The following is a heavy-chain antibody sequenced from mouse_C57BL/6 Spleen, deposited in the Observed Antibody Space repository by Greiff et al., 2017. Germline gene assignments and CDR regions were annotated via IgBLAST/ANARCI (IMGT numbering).Heavy chain of an antibody. J-gene: IGHJ2*01. CDR1: GYAFSSYW. V-gene: IGHV1-80*01. D-gene: IGHD1-1*01. Sequence: VMLVESGAELVKPGASVKISCKASGYAFSSYWMNWVKQRPGKGLEWIGQIYPGDGDTNYNGKFKGKATLTADKSSSTAYMQLSSLTSEDSAVYFCARSDYGSSGNFDYWGQGTTLTVSS. CDR2: IYPGDGDT. CDR3: ARSDYGSSGNFDY.